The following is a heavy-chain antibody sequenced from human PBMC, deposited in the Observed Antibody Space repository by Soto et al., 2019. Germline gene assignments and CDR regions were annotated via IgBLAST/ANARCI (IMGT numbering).Heavy chain of an antibody. D-gene: IGHD3-9*01. CDR1: GGSISSSSYY. Sequence: SETLSLTCTVSGGSISSSSYYWGWIRQPPGKGLEWIGSIYYSGSTYYNPSLKSRGTISVDTSKNQFSLKLSSVTAADTAVYYCARHPGRYYDILPGYYKGYFDSWGQGTLVTVSS. J-gene: IGHJ4*02. V-gene: IGHV4-39*01. CDR2: IYYSGST. CDR3: ARHPGRYYDILPGYYKGYFDS.